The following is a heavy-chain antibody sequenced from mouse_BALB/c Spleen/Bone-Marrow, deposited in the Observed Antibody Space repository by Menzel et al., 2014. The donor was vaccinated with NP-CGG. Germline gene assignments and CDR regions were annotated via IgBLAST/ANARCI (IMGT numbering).Heavy chain of an antibody. V-gene: IGHV1S81*02. CDR3: ARWGITLAY. CDR1: GYTFTSYW. D-gene: IGHD2-4*01. Sequence: QVHLQQPGAELVKPGASVKLSYKASGYTFTSYWMHWVKQRPGQGLEWIGEINPSNGRTNYNEKFKSKATLTVDKSSSTAYMQLSSLTSEDSAVYYCARWGITLAYWGQGTLVTVSA. CDR2: INPSNGRT. J-gene: IGHJ3*01.